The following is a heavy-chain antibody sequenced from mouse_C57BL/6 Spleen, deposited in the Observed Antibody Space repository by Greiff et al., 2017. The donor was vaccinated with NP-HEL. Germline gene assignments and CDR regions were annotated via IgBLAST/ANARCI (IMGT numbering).Heavy chain of an antibody. J-gene: IGHJ3*01. Sequence: EVQRVESGGGLVKPGGSLKLSCAASGFTFSSYAMSWVRQTPEKRLEWVATISDGGSYTYYPDNVKGRFTISRDNAKNNLYLQMSHLKSEDTAMYYCARETQFAYWGQGTLVTVSA. CDR2: ISDGGSYT. CDR3: ARETQFAY. V-gene: IGHV5-4*01. CDR1: GFTFSSYA.